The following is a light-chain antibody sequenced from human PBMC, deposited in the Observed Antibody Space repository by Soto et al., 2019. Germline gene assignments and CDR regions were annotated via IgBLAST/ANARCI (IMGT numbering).Light chain of an antibody. J-gene: IGLJ2*01. CDR3: SSYTLTATL. CDR2: EVS. CDR1: SSDVGGYNY. Sequence: QSVLTQPASVSGSPGQSITISCTGTSSDVGGYNYVSWYQQHPGKAPKLMIYEVSNRPSGVSNRFSGSKSGNTASLTISGLQSEDEADYYCSSYTLTATLFGGGTKLTVL. V-gene: IGLV2-14*01.